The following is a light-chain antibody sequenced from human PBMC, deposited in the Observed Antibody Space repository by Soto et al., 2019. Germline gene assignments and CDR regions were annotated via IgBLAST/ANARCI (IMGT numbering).Light chain of an antibody. J-gene: IGLJ1*01. CDR1: SSDVGGYNY. CDR3: CSYTTSNTRQIV. CDR2: DVS. V-gene: IGLV2-14*01. Sequence: QSVLTQPASVSGSPGQSITISCTGTSSDVGGYNYVSWYQQHPGKAPKFMIYDVSNRPSGVSNRFSGSKSGNTASLTISWLQADDEADYYCCSYTTSNTRQIVFGTGTKVTVL.